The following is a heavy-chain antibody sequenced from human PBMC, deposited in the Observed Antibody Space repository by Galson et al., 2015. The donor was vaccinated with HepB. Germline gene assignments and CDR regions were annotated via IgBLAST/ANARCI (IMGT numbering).Heavy chain of an antibody. CDR3: ARTYQTSRSDY. V-gene: IGHV3-72*01. CDR1: GFTLSDHY. D-gene: IGHD2-2*01. CDR2: SRNKANSYTT. J-gene: IGHJ4*02. Sequence: SLRLSCAASGFTLSDHYMDWVRQAPGKRPEWVGRSRNKANSYTTEYAASVKGRFTISRDESKNSLDLQMNSLKTEDTAVYFCARTYQTSRSDYWGQGTLVTVSS.